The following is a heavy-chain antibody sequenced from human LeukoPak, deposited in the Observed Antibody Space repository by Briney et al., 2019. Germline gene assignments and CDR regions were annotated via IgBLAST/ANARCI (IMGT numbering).Heavy chain of an antibody. CDR2: INNDGSST. V-gene: IGHV3-74*01. CDR1: GFTFSAYW. J-gene: IGHJ4*02. CDR3: VRDLELVYYDTSAYEY. D-gene: IGHD3-22*01. Sequence: PGGSLRLSCAASGFTFSAYWMRWVRQVPGKGLEWVSRINNDGSSTTYADSVKGRFTISRDNAKNTLFLQMNSLRAEDTAVYYCVRDLELVYYDTSAYEYWGQGNLVTVSS.